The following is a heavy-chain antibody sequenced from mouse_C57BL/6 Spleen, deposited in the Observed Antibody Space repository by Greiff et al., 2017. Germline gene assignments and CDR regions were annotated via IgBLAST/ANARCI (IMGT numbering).Heavy chain of an antibody. Sequence: EVKLVESGGGLVQPGGSLKLSCAASGFTFSDYYMYWVRQTPEKRLEWVAYISNGGGSTYYPDTVKGRFTISRDNANNSLYLQMSRLKSEDTAMYYGARRGYSNDWYFDVWGTGTTVTVSS. CDR1: GFTFSDYY. D-gene: IGHD2-5*01. V-gene: IGHV5-12*01. CDR3: ARRGYSNDWYFDV. J-gene: IGHJ1*03. CDR2: ISNGGGST.